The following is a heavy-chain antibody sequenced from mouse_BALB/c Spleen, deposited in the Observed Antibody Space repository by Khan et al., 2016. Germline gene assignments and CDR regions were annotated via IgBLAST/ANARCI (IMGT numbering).Heavy chain of an antibody. CDR1: GFTFSSYG. V-gene: IGHV5-6-3*01. CDR2: INSNGGST. D-gene: IGHD1-1*01. J-gene: IGHJ2*01. Sequence: EVELVESGRGLVQPGGSLKLSCAASGFTFSSYGMSWVRQIPDKRLELVATINSNGGSTYYPDSVKGRFTISRDNAKNTLYLQMSSLKSEDTAMYFCARRLPYYYCFDYWGQGTTLTVSS. CDR3: ARRLPYYYCFDY.